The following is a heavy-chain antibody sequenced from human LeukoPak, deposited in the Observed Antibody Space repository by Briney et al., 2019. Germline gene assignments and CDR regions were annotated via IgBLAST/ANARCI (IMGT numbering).Heavy chain of an antibody. CDR2: IYYSGST. D-gene: IGHD3-22*01. Sequence: PSETLSLTCTVSGGSISNYYWSWIRQPPEKGLEWIGYIYYSGSTNYNPSLKSRVTISVDTSKNQFSLKLSSVTAADTAVYYCTSYYYDSRSWFDPWGQGTLVTVSS. J-gene: IGHJ5*02. V-gene: IGHV4-59*01. CDR3: TSYYYDSRSWFDP. CDR1: GGSISNYY.